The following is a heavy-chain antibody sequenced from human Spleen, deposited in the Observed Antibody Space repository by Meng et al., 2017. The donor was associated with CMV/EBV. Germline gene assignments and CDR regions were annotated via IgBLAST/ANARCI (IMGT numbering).Heavy chain of an antibody. V-gene: IGHV1-18*01. Sequence: ASVKVSCKASGYTFSSYGVSWVRQAPGQGLEWMGWISAYNGNTNYAQKFQDRVTMTRDTSTSTASMELRSLRSDDTAVYYCARDSPSLYSSSPGIDFWGQGTLVTVSS. D-gene: IGHD6-6*01. CDR1: GYTFSSYG. CDR2: ISAYNGNT. CDR3: ARDSPSLYSSSPGIDF. J-gene: IGHJ4*02.